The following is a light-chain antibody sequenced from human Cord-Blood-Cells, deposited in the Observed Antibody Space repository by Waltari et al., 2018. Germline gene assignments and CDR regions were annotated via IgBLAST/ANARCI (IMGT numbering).Light chain of an antibody. CDR1: QSVSSSY. J-gene: IGKJ1*01. V-gene: IGKV3-20*01. CDR2: GAS. CDR3: QQYGSSPWT. Sequence: EIVFTQSPGTLSLSPGERATLSCRDSQSVSSSYLAWYQQKPGQAPRLLIYGASSRATGIPDRFSGSGSGTDFTLTISRLEPEDFAVYYCQQYGSSPWTFGQGTKVEIK.